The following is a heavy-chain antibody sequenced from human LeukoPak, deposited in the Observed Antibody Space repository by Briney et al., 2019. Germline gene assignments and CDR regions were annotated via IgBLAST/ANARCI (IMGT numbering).Heavy chain of an antibody. CDR2: ISGSGGST. Sequence: PGGSLRLSCAASAFTFSSYAMSWVSQAPGKGREWVSAISGSGGSTYYAASVKGRFTISRDNSMNTLYLQMNSLRAEDTAVYYCAKDGCSGGSCYFGYYYYYMDVWGKGTTVTVSS. D-gene: IGHD2-15*01. J-gene: IGHJ6*03. CDR3: AKDGCSGGSCYFGYYYYYMDV. V-gene: IGHV3-23*01. CDR1: AFTFSSYA.